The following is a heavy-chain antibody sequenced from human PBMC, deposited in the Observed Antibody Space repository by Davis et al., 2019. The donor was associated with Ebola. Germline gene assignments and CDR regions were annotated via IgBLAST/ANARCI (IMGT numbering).Heavy chain of an antibody. J-gene: IGHJ6*04. CDR2: ISTGGGVT. Sequence: GESLKISCAASGFTFSTYSMSWVRQAPGKGLEWVSGISTGGGVTIYADSVKGRFTISRDNSKNTLYLQMNSLRGEDTAVYYCAKSGLSFGVVKYHYGMDVWGKGTTVTVSS. V-gene: IGHV3-23*01. CDR3: AKSGLSFGVVKYHYGMDV. D-gene: IGHD3-3*01. CDR1: GFTFSTYS.